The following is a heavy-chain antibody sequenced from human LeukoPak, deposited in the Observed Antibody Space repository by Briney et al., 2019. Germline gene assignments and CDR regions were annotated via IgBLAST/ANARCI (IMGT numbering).Heavy chain of an antibody. J-gene: IGHJ4*02. V-gene: IGHV3-23*01. Sequence: GGSLRLSCAASGFTFSNYAMRWVRQAPGEGLEWVSGISGSGDSTYYADSVKGRFTISRDNSKNTLYLQMNSLRAEDTAVYYCARRSGIAVAGAFDHWGQGTLVTVSS. D-gene: IGHD6-19*01. CDR1: GFTFSNYA. CDR2: ISGSGDST. CDR3: ARRSGIAVAGAFDH.